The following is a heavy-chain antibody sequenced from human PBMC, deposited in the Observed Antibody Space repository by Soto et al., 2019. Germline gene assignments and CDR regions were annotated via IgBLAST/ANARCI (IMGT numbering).Heavy chain of an antibody. Sequence: QVQLVQSGAEVKKPGSSVKVSCKASGGTFSSYAISWVRQAPGQGLEWMGGIIPIFGTAKYAQKFQGRVTITEDESTSTAYMELSSLRSEDTAVYYFIIAAADSDAFDIWGQGTMVTVSS. CDR1: GGTFSSYA. J-gene: IGHJ3*02. CDR2: IIPIFGTA. CDR3: IIAAADSDAFDI. V-gene: IGHV1-69*01. D-gene: IGHD6-13*01.